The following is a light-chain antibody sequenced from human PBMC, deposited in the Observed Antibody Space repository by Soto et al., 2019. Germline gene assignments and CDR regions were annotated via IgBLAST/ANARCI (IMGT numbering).Light chain of an antibody. V-gene: IGKV1-5*03. Sequence: IEMAQSASTLSASVGGRVTINCRASQSISSWLAWYQQTPGKAPNLLIYTASNLESGVPSRFSGSGSGTEFTLTISSLQPYPFANYYCQQYSTYPYTFGQGTKVDIK. J-gene: IGKJ2*01. CDR2: TAS. CDR3: QQYSTYPYT. CDR1: QSISSW.